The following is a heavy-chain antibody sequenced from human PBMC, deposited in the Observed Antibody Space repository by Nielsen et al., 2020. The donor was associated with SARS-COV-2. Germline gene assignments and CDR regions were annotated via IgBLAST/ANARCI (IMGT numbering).Heavy chain of an antibody. CDR3: ARQKLRNWFDP. CDR2: IYYSGST. D-gene: IGHD1-1*01. Sequence: WIRQPPGKGLEWIGSIYYSGSTYYNPSLKSRVTISVDTSKNQFSLKLSSVTAADTAVYYCARQKLRNWFDPWGQGTLVTVSS. J-gene: IGHJ5*02. V-gene: IGHV4-39*01.